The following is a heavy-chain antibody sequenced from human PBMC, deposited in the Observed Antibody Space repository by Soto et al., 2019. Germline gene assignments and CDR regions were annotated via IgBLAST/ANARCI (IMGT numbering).Heavy chain of an antibody. J-gene: IGHJ5*02. Sequence: SVKVSCKASGGTFSSYAISWVRQAPGQGLEWMGGIIPIFGTANYAQKFQGRVTITADESTSTAYMELSSLRSEDTAVYYCATFRTQYNWFDPWGQGTLVTVSS. V-gene: IGHV1-69*13. CDR2: IIPIFGTA. CDR3: ATFRTQYNWFDP. CDR1: GGTFSSYA. D-gene: IGHD1-1*01.